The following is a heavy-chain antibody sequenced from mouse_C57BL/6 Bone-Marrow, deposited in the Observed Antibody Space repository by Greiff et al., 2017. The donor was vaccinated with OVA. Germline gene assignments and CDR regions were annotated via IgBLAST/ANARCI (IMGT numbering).Heavy chain of an antibody. CDR3: VRDLYGSSYDAMDY. D-gene: IGHD1-1*01. CDR2: IRNKANGYTT. J-gene: IGHJ4*01. CDR1: GFTFTDYY. Sequence: EVQGVESGGGLVQPGASLRLSCAASGFTFTDYYMSWVRQPPGKAPEWLALIRNKANGYTTEYTASVKGRFTISRDNSQNILYLQMNTLRAEDSATYYCVRDLYGSSYDAMDYWGQGTSVTVSS. V-gene: IGHV7-4*01.